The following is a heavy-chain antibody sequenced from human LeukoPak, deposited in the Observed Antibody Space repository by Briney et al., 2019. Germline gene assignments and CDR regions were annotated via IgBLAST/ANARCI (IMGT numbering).Heavy chain of an antibody. V-gene: IGHV3-9*01. J-gene: IGHJ6*02. Sequence: GRSLRLSCAASGFTFDDYAMHWVRHAAGKGLEWVSGISWNSGSIGYADSVKGRFTISRDNAKNSLYLQMNSLRAEDTALYYCAKASLVVDYYYYYGMDVWGQGTTVTVSS. D-gene: IGHD2-15*01. CDR3: AKASLVVDYYYYYGMDV. CDR1: GFTFDDYA. CDR2: ISWNSGSI.